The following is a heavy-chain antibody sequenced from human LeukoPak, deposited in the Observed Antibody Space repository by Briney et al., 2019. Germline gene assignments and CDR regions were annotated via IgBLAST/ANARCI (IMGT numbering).Heavy chain of an antibody. D-gene: IGHD4-17*01. Sequence: GGSLRLSCAASGFTFSSYAMSWVRQAPGKGLEWVSAISGSGGSTYYADSVKGRFTISRDNSKNTLYLQMNSLRAEDTAVYYCAKFHHDYGDEGAFDTWGQGTMVTVSS. V-gene: IGHV3-23*01. CDR3: AKFHHDYGDEGAFDT. CDR1: GFTFSSYA. J-gene: IGHJ3*02. CDR2: ISGSGGST.